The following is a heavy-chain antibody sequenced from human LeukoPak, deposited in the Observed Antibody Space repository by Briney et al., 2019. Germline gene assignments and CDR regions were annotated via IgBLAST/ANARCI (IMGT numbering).Heavy chain of an antibody. J-gene: IGHJ3*02. CDR1: GGSISGYY. D-gene: IGHD4-11*01. Sequence: SETLSLTCTVSGGSISGYYWSWIRQPPGKGLEWIANIYYSGSTNYNPSLESRVTISIDTSKKQLSLKLRSVTAADTAVYYCARDRRESSKPNDAFDIWGQGTMVTVSS. CDR2: IYYSGST. V-gene: IGHV4-59*01. CDR3: ARDRRESSKPNDAFDI.